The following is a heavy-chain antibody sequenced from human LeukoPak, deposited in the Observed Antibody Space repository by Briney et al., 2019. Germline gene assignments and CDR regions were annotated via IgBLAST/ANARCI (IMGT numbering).Heavy chain of an antibody. D-gene: IGHD4-11*01. CDR1: GGSITTSSYY. CDR3: ARASDDYSNTYDIDY. CDR2: IYYSGST. J-gene: IGHJ4*02. V-gene: IGHV4-39*01. Sequence: SETLSLTCTVSGGSITTSSYYWGWIRQPPGKGLEWIGIIYYSGSTYYNPSLKGRVTISVDTSKNQFSLKLSSVTAADTAVYYCARASDDYSNTYDIDYWGQGTLVTVSS.